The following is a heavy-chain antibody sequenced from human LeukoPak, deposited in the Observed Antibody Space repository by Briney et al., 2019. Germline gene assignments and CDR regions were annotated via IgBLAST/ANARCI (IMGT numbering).Heavy chain of an antibody. D-gene: IGHD6-13*01. V-gene: IGHV4-34*01. CDR1: GGSFSGYY. CDR3: ARGRYSSSWYW. CDR2: INHSGST. Sequence: PSETLSLTCAVYGGSFSGYYWSWIRQHPGKGLEWIGEINHSGSTNYNPSLKSRVTISVDTSKNQFSLKLSSVTAADTAVYYCARGRYSSSWYWWGQGTLVTVSS. J-gene: IGHJ4*02.